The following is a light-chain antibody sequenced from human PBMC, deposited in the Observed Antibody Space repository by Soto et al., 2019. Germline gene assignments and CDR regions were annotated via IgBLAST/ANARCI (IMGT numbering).Light chain of an antibody. V-gene: IGKV1-5*03. CDR1: QSISVW. Sequence: DIQMTQSPSTLSASVGDRVTITCRASQSISVWLAWFQQKPGNAPKLLIYKASTLESGVPSRFSGSGSGTKFPLTIISLKPEDSETDTGQQYKNRWTFGQGPRMDIK. J-gene: IGKJ1*01. CDR2: KAS. CDR3: QQYKNRWT.